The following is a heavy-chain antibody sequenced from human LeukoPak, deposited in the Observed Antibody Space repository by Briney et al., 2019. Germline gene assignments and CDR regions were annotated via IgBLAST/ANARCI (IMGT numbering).Heavy chain of an antibody. V-gene: IGHV1-46*01. CDR3: ARTAARRFDY. CDR2: INPTGGST. CDR1: GYTFPSYF. Sequence: ASVNVSCRASGYTFPSYFMHWVRQAPGQGLEWMGIINPTGGSTTYAQKFQGRVTMTRDTSTSTVYMELSSLRSDDTAVYYCARTAARRFDYWGQGTLVTVSS. J-gene: IGHJ4*02. D-gene: IGHD6-6*01.